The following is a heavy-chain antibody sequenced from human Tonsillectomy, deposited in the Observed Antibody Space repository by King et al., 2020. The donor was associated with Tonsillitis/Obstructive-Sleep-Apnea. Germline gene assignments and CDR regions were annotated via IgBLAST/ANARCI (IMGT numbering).Heavy chain of an antibody. CDR2: IYHSGST. D-gene: IGHD2-15*01. CDR3: ARLVDCSGGSCYSGWFDP. J-gene: IGHJ5*02. Sequence: VQLQESGPGLVKPSGTLSLTCAVSGGSISSSNWWSWVRQPPGKGLEWIGEIYHSGSTNYNPSLKSRVTISVDKSKNQFSLKLSSVTAADTAVYYCARLVDCSGGSCYSGWFDPWGQGILVTVSS. V-gene: IGHV4-4*02. CDR1: GGSISSSNW.